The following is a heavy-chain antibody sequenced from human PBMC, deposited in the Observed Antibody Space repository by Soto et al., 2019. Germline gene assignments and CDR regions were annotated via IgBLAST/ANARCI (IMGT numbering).Heavy chain of an antibody. D-gene: IGHD3-22*01. CDR1: GFSLSTSGVG. Sequence: QITLKESGPTLVKPTQTLTLTCTFSGFSLSTSGVGVGWIRQPPGKALEWLALIYWDDDKRYSPSLKSRLTITKDTSKNKVVLTMTNMDPVDTATYYCALSYYYDSSGYYPFDYWGQGTLVTVSS. V-gene: IGHV2-5*02. J-gene: IGHJ4*02. CDR3: ALSYYYDSSGYYPFDY. CDR2: IYWDDDK.